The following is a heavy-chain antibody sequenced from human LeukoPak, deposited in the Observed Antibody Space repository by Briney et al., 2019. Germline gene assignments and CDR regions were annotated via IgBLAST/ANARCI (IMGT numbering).Heavy chain of an antibody. J-gene: IGHJ4*02. CDR1: GFTFSNYN. CDR2: ISSTSVYI. V-gene: IGHV3-21*01. CDR3: ARVRFSGSYPNYLDC. D-gene: IGHD1-26*01. Sequence: RGSLRLSCAASGFTFSNYNMNWVCQAPGKGLEWVSSISSTSVYIYYADSVKGRFTISRDNAKNSLYLQMTSLRAEDTAVYYCARVRFSGSYPNYLDCWGQGPLIPDSS.